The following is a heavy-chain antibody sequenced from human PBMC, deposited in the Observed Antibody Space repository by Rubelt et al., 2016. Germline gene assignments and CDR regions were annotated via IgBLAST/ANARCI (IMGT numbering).Heavy chain of an antibody. D-gene: IGHD3-22*01. CDR2: ISSSGART. J-gene: IGHJ4*02. V-gene: IGHV3-23*01. CDR3: AKDKYSDSSGYPDY. CDR1: GFTFGSYG. Sequence: SRGTLVQPGGSLRLSCAASGFTFGSYGMSWVRQAPGKGLEWVSAISSSGARTKYADSVKGRFTISRDNSKNTVYLQMNSLRAEDTALYYCAKDKYSDSSGYPDYWGQGTLVTVSS.